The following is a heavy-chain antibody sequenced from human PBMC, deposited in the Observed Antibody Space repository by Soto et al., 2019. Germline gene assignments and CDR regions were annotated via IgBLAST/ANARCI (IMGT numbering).Heavy chain of an antibody. Sequence: SGPTLVNPTQPLTLTCTFSGFSLSTSGMCVSWIRQPPGKALEWLALIDWDDDKYYSTSLKTRLTISKDTSKNQVVLTMTNMDPVDTATYYCARIPLGYCSSTSCRSEYYYYGMDVWGQGTTVTVSS. J-gene: IGHJ6*02. CDR2: IDWDDDK. CDR3: ARIPLGYCSSTSCRSEYYYYGMDV. D-gene: IGHD2-2*01. CDR1: GFSLSTSGMC. V-gene: IGHV2-70*01.